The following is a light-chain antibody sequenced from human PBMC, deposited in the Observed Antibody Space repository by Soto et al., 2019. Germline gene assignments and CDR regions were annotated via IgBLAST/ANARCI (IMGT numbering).Light chain of an antibody. Sequence: EIVLTQSPGTLSLCPGERATLSCRASQSVSSSYIAWYQQKPGQAPRLLIYGASSRATGIPDRFSGSGSGTDFTLTISRLEPEDFAVYYCQQYGSTSGSTFGQGTKLEIK. CDR2: GAS. V-gene: IGKV3-20*01. CDR1: QSVSSSY. CDR3: QQYGSTSGST. J-gene: IGKJ2*02.